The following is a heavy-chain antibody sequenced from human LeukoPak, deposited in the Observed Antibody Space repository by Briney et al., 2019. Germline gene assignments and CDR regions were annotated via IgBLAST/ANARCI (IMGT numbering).Heavy chain of an antibody. CDR1: GYTFTSYG. CDR2: ISAYNGNT. J-gene: IGHJ4*02. D-gene: IGHD2-15*01. CDR3: ARVPPIGYCSGGSCKNFDY. V-gene: IGHV1-18*01. Sequence: ASVKVSCKASGYTFTSYGISWVRQAPGQGREWMGWISAYNGNTNYAQKLQGRVTMTTDTSTSTAYMELRSLRSDDTAVYYCARVPPIGYCSGGSCKNFDYWGQGTLVTVSS.